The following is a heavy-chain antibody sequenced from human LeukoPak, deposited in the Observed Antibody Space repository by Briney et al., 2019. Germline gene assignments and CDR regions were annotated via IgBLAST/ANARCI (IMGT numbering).Heavy chain of an antibody. CDR1: GFTFSSYA. CDR3: AKLMVRGVIRDYGMDV. CDR2: ISGSGGST. D-gene: IGHD3-10*01. V-gene: IGHV3-23*01. J-gene: IGHJ6*02. Sequence: PGGSLRLSCAASGFTFSSYAMSWVRQAPGKGLEWVSAISGSGGSTYYADSVKGRFTTSRDNSKNTLYLQMNSLRAEDTAVYYCAKLMVRGVIRDYGMDVWGQGTTVTVSS.